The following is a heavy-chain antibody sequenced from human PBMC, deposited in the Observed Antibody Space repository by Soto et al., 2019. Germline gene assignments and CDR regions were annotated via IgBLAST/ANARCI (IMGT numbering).Heavy chain of an antibody. D-gene: IGHD2-2*01. V-gene: IGHV4-34*01. Sequence: SETLSLTCAVYGGSFSGYYWSWILQPPGKGLEWIGEINHSGSTNYNPSLKSRVTISVDTSKNQFSLKLSSVTAADTAVYYCARGLMVVVPAAMGAYNWFDPWGQGTLVTVSS. CDR1: GGSFSGYY. CDR2: INHSGST. J-gene: IGHJ5*02. CDR3: ARGLMVVVPAAMGAYNWFDP.